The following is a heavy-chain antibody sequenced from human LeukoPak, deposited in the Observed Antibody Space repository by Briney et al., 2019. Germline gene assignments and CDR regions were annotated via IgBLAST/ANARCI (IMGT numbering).Heavy chain of an antibody. CDR2: ISVYNGNT. D-gene: IGHD6-13*01. J-gene: IGHJ3*02. V-gene: IGHV1-18*01. CDR3: ARGLDSSKSSI. Sequence: ASVKVSCKASGYPFTSYGISWVRQAPGQGLEWMGWISVYNGNTKYAQKLQGRVTMTTDTSTSTVYMELRSLRSDDTAVYYCARGLDSSKSSIWGQGTMVTVSS. CDR1: GYPFTSYG.